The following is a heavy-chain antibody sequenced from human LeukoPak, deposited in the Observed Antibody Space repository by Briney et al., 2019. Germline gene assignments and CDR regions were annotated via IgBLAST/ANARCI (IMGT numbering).Heavy chain of an antibody. D-gene: IGHD3-3*01. V-gene: IGHV3-7*01. Sequence: GGSLRLSCAASGFTFSSYWMSWVRQAPGKGLEWVANIKQDGSEKYYVDSVKGRSTISRDNAKNSLYLQMNSLRAEDTAVYYCARDSGITIFGVVTAPDYWGQGTLVTVSS. J-gene: IGHJ4*02. CDR2: IKQDGSEK. CDR3: ARDSGITIFGVVTAPDY. CDR1: GFTFSSYW.